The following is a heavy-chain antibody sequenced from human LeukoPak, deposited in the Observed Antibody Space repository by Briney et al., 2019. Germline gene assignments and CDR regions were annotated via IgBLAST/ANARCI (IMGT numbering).Heavy chain of an antibody. D-gene: IGHD2-2*01. CDR2: MNPNSGNT. V-gene: IGHV1-8*03. CDR1: GYTFTSYD. J-gene: IGHJ4*02. CDR3: ATASIRYCSSTSCYQVY. Sequence: ASVKVSCKASGYTFTSYDINWVRQATGQGLEWMGWMNPNSGNTGYAQKFQGRVTITRNTSISTAYMELSSLRSEDTAVYYCATASIRYCSSTSCYQVYWSQGTLVTVSS.